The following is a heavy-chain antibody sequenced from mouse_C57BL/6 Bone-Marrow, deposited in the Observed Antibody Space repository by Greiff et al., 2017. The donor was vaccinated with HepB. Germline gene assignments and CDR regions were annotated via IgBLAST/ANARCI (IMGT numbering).Heavy chain of an antibody. CDR1: GYTFTSYW. CDR2: IDPSDSYI. V-gene: IGHV1-50*01. Sequence: VKLMESGAEFVKPGASVKLSCKASGYTFTSYWMQWVKQRPGQGLAWIGEIDPSDSYINYNQKFKGKATLTVDTSSSTAYMQLSSLTSEDSAVYYWARRASLLSWFAYWGQGTLVTVSA. CDR3: ARRASLLSWFAY. D-gene: IGHD3-1*01. J-gene: IGHJ3*01.